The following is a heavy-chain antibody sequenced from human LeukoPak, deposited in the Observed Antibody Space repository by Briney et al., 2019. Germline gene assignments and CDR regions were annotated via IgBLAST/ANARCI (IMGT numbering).Heavy chain of an antibody. J-gene: IGHJ5*02. V-gene: IGHV4-34*01. Sequence: SETLSLTCAVYGGSFSGYYWNWIRQPPGKGLEWIGEINHSGSTNYNPSLKSRVTISVDTSKNQFSLKLSSVTAADTAVYYCARGVHRSTRRFDHWGQGTLVTVSS. CDR1: GGSFSGYY. CDR3: ARGVHRSTRRFDH. CDR2: INHSGST. D-gene: IGHD2-2*01.